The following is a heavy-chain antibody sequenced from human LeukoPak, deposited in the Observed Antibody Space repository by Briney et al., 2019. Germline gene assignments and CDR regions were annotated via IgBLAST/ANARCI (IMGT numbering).Heavy chain of an antibody. CDR2: IHYGGST. CDR1: GGSISSYSYY. Sequence: PSETLSLTCTVSGGSISSYSYYWGWIRQPPGKGLEWIGSIHYGGSTYYNPSLKSRVTISVDTSKNQFSLKLSSVTAADTAVHFCARGYCSGGSCYESRGWFDYWGQGTLVTVSS. V-gene: IGHV4-39*07. CDR3: ARGYCSGGSCYESRGWFDY. J-gene: IGHJ4*02. D-gene: IGHD2-15*01.